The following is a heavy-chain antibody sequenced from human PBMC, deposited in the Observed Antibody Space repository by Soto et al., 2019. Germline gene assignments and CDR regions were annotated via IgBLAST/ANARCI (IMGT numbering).Heavy chain of an antibody. Sequence: QVQLVESGGGVVQPGRSLRLSCAASGFTFSNYGMHWVRQAPGTGLEWVAVISYDGSNEFYADSVKGRFTISRDNSKNTLYLHMNSQRAEDTAVYYCAEERREIQLGFSFDYWGQGTLVTVSS. D-gene: IGHD5-18*01. J-gene: IGHJ4*02. CDR2: ISYDGSNE. CDR1: GFTFSNYG. V-gene: IGHV3-30*18. CDR3: AEERREIQLGFSFDY.